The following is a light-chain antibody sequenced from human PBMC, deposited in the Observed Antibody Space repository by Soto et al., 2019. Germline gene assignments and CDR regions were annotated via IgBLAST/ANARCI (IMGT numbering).Light chain of an antibody. V-gene: IGLV2-14*01. J-gene: IGLJ1*01. CDR2: DVS. CDR1: SSDVGGYNY. CDR3: SSYTSSSDV. Sequence: QSALTQPASVSGSPGQSITISCTGTSSDVGGYNYVSWYQQHPGKAPKLMNYDVSNRPSGVSNRFSGSKSGNTASLTISGLQAEDEADYYCSSYTSSSDVFGTGTKLTVL.